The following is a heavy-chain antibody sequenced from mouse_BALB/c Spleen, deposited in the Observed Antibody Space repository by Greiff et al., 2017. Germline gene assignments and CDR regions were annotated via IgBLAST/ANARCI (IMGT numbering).Heavy chain of an antibody. CDR1: GYSITSGYY. J-gene: IGHJ2*01. Sequence: EVQLQESGPGLVKPSQSLSLTCSVTGYSITSGYYWYWIRPFPGNQLEWMGYISYDGSNNYNPSLKNRISITRDTSKNQFFLKLNSVTTEDTATYYCARNFPFYYDYDGDFDYWGQGTTLTVSS. V-gene: IGHV3-6*02. CDR3: ARNFPFYYDYDGDFDY. CDR2: ISYDGSN. D-gene: IGHD2-4*01.